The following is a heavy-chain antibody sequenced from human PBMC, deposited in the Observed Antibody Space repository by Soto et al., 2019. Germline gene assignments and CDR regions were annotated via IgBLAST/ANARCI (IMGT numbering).Heavy chain of an antibody. CDR3: ARGRWVATTASYYFDS. J-gene: IGHJ4*02. CDR2: INAGNGNT. D-gene: IGHD5-12*01. CDR1: GYSFTKFA. V-gene: IGHV1-3*01. Sequence: QVQLVQSGAEVKKPGTSVILSCKASGYSFTKFAVQWVRQALGQRLEWMGWINAGNGNTKYSQKFQGRLTITRDASANIAYMDLRSLTSEDTAVYYCARGRWVATTASYYFDSWGQGTQVTVSP.